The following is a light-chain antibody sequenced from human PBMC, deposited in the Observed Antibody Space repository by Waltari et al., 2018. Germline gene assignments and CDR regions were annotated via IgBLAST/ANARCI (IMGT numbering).Light chain of an antibody. CDR1: SSNIGSNT. V-gene: IGLV1-44*01. CDR3: AAWDDSLHGVV. Sequence: VLTQPPSASGTSGQRVTISCSGSSSNIGSNTVNSYQQFPEMAPKVLIYSSHQRPSGVPDRFSGSKSGTSASLAISGLQSEDEADYYCAAWDDSLHGVVFGGGTKLTVL. CDR2: SSH. J-gene: IGLJ2*01.